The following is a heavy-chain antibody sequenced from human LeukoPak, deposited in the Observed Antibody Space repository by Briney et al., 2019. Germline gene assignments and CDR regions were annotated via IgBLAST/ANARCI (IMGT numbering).Heavy chain of an antibody. Sequence: PSETLSLTCTVSGDSNSSSSYYWGWIRQPPGKGLEWIRSISNSGSTYYNASLKTRDIISVDTSKTQFSLKLTSVTAADTAVYYCARETGYYDSSGYPYWGRGTLVTVSS. CDR2: ISNSGST. CDR1: GDSNSSSSYY. D-gene: IGHD3-22*01. V-gene: IGHV4-39*02. CDR3: ARETGYYDSSGYPY. J-gene: IGHJ4*02.